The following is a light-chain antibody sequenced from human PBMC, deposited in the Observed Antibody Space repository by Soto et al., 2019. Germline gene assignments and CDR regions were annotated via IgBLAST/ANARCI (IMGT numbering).Light chain of an antibody. Sequence: TQSPASLSLSPGERATLSCRASQSVSSYLAWYQQKPGQAPRLLIYDASNRATGIPARFSGSGSGTDFTLTISSLEPEDFAVYYCQQYGSSRLTFAGGTKVDIK. J-gene: IGKJ4*01. CDR1: QSVSSY. CDR2: DAS. CDR3: QQYGSSRLT. V-gene: IGKV3-11*01.